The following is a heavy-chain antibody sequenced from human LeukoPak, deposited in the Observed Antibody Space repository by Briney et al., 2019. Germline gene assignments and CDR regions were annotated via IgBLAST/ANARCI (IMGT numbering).Heavy chain of an antibody. D-gene: IGHD3-3*02. V-gene: IGHV4-61*08. CDR2: FYYSGTS. CDR3: ARIRGYFDY. CDR1: GGSISSGGYY. Sequence: KTSETLSLTCTVSGGSISSGGYYWSWIRQPPGKGLEWIGYFYYSGTSNYNPSLKSRVTMSIDTSKNQFSLKLSSVTAADTAVYYCARIRGYFDYWGQGTLVTVSS. J-gene: IGHJ4*02.